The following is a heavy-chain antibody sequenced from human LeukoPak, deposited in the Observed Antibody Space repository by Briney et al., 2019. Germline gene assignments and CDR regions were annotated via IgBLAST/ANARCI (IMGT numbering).Heavy chain of an antibody. J-gene: IGHJ4*02. D-gene: IGHD1-1*01. CDR3: TRDRGAYNLYDY. Sequence: GGSLRLSCAASGFTFSAFGMNWVRQAPGKGLEWVGRIKSKTDGGTTDYAAPVKGRFTISRDDSKAIAYLQMNSLKTEDTAVYHCTRDRGAYNLYDYWGQGTLVTVSS. CDR2: IKSKTDGGTT. CDR1: GFTFSAFG. V-gene: IGHV3-15*07.